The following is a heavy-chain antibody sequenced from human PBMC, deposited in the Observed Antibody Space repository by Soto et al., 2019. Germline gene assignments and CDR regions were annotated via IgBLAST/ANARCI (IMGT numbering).Heavy chain of an antibody. CDR2: ISRDGGTK. CDR3: TGEVASGY. V-gene: IGHV3-30*03. J-gene: IGHJ4*02. CDR1: GFTVSTYG. D-gene: IGHD2-8*02. Sequence: QVQLVESGGGVVQPGRSLRLSCAVSGFTVSTYGMHWVRQAPGKGLEWVAVISRDGGTKYYADSVKGRFTISRDNSRNTLFLEMNSLRGDDIAVYYCTGEVASGYWGQGTPVTVSS.